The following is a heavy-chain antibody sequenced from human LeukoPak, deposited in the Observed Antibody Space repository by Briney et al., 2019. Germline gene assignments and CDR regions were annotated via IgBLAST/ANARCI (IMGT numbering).Heavy chain of an antibody. Sequence: PSETLSLTCAVYGGSFSGYYWSWIRQPPGKGLEWIGEFNHSGSTNYNPSLKSRVTISVDTSKNQFSLKLSSVTAADTAVYYCARQWQLLGAFDFWGQGTLVTVSS. V-gene: IGHV4-34*01. J-gene: IGHJ4*02. CDR2: FNHSGST. CDR1: GGSFSGYY. CDR3: ARQWQLLGAFDF. D-gene: IGHD1-26*01.